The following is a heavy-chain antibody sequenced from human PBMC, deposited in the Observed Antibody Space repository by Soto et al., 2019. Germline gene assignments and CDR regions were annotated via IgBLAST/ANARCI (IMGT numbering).Heavy chain of an antibody. CDR3: AGSVVVVAAPGDAFDI. Sequence: GESLKISCKGSGYSFTSYWIGWVRQMPGKGLEWMGIIYPGDSDTRYSPSFQGQVTISADKSISTAYLQWSSLKASDTAMYYCAGSVVVVAAPGDAFDIWGQGTMVTVSS. V-gene: IGHV5-51*01. CDR2: IYPGDSDT. J-gene: IGHJ3*02. CDR1: GYSFTSYW. D-gene: IGHD2-15*01.